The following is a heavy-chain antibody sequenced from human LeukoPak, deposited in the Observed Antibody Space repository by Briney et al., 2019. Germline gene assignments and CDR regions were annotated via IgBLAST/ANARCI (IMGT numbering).Heavy chain of an antibody. V-gene: IGHV3-48*04. CDR2: ISSSSSTI. CDR3: AKGGMMAAAGT. Sequence: GGSLRLSCAASGFTFSSYSMNWVRQAPGKGLEWVSYISSSSSTIYYADSVKGRFTISRDNAKNSLYLQMNSLRAEDTAVYYCAKGGMMAAAGTWGQGTLVTVSS. J-gene: IGHJ5*02. D-gene: IGHD6-13*01. CDR1: GFTFSSYS.